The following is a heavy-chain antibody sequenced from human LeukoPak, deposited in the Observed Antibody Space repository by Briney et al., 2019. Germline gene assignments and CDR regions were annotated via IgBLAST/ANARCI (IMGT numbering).Heavy chain of an antibody. Sequence: GASVKVSCKASGYTFTGYYMHWVRQAPGQGLEWMGWTNPNSGGTDYAQKFQGRVTMTRDTSISTAYMELSRLRSDDTAVYYCAREYDFWRAFDYWGQGTLVTVSS. J-gene: IGHJ4*02. V-gene: IGHV1-2*02. D-gene: IGHD3-3*01. CDR3: AREYDFWRAFDY. CDR1: GYTFTGYY. CDR2: TNPNSGGT.